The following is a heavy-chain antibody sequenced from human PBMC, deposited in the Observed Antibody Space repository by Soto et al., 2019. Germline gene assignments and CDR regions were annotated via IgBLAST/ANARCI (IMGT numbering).Heavy chain of an antibody. Sequence: QVQLVQSGAEEKKPWASVTDSCKASGYTFTSYATHWGRQAPGQRLEWMGWNNAGNGNTKYSQKLHGSVTITRDTSASPAYMELSSPRSEDPAVYYCARSYSGYDWTYYAGVYVWGQGTTVTVSS. V-gene: IGHV1-3*05. CDR2: NNAGNGNT. CDR1: GYTFTSYA. J-gene: IGHJ6*02. CDR3: ARSYSGYDWTYYAGVYV. D-gene: IGHD5-12*01.